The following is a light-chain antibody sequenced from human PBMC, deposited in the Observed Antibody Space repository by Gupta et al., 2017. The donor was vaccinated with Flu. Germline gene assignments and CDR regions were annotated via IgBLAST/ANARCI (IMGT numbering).Light chain of an antibody. CDR1: QSIGGF. CDR3: QQTKSYPRT. V-gene: IGKV1-39*01. Sequence: DIHMTQSPSSLSASVGDRITITCRASQSIGGFLNWYRQKSGQAPSLLIYAASSLHSGVPSRFTGSGSGTDYSLTISSLQPEDFATYFCQQTKSYPRTFGPGTEV. J-gene: IGKJ1*01. CDR2: AAS.